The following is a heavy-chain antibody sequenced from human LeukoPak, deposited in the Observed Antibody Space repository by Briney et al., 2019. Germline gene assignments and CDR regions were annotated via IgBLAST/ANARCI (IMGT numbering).Heavy chain of an antibody. CDR3: ATDFNTMIVV. D-gene: IGHD3-22*01. CDR1: GGTFSSYA. Sequence: ASVKVSCKASGGTFSSYAISWVRQAPGQGLEWMGGFDPEDGETIYAQKFQGRVTMTEDTSTDTAYMELSSLRSEDTAVYYCATDFNTMIVVWGQGTLVTVSS. J-gene: IGHJ4*02. CDR2: FDPEDGET. V-gene: IGHV1-24*01.